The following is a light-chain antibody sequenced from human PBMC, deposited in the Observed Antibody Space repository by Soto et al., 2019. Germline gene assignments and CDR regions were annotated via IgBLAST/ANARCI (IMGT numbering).Light chain of an antibody. J-gene: IGKJ2*01. V-gene: IGKV1-39*01. CDR2: AAS. CDR3: QQSYSTPRT. CDR1: QSISSY. Sequence: DIQMTQSPSSLSASVGDRVTITCRASQSISSYLNWYQQKPGKAPKLLIYAASSLQSGVASRFIGSGSGTDFTLTISSLQPADFATYYCQQSYSTPRTFGQGTKLEIK.